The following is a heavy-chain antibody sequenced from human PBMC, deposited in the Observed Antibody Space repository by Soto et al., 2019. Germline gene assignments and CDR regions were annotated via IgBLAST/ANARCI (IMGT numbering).Heavy chain of an antibody. CDR2: IYHSGST. CDR1: GGSISSGGYS. J-gene: IGHJ4*02. Sequence: SETLSLTCAVSGGSISSGGYSWSWIRQPPGKGLEWIGYIYHSGSTYYNPSLKSRVTISVDRSKNQFSLKLSSVTAADTAVYYCARVRLVSSCYFDYWGQGTLVTVPS. CDR3: ARVRLVSSCYFDY. V-gene: IGHV4-30-2*01. D-gene: IGHD6-13*01.